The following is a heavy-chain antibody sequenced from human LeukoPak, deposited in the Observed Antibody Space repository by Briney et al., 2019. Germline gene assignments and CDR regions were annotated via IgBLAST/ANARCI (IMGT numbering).Heavy chain of an antibody. J-gene: IGHJ3*02. CDR1: GFMFSNYW. CDR3: ARGQQQSAFDI. CDR2: INEDGSVE. V-gene: IGHV3-7*01. D-gene: IGHD6-13*01. Sequence: PGGSLRLSCAASGFMFSNYWMTWVRQALGKGLEWVANINEDGSVEHNVDSVKGRFTISRDNAKNSLYLQVNSLRAEDTAVYYCARGQQQSAFDIWGQGTMVTVSS.